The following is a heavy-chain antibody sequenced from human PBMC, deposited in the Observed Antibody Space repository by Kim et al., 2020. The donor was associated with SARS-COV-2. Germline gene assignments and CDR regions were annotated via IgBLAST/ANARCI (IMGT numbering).Heavy chain of an antibody. D-gene: IGHD3-22*01. V-gene: IGHV3-9*01. Sequence: GGSLRLSCAASGFTFDDYAMHWVRQAPGKGLEWVSGISWNSGSIGYADSVKGRFTISRDNAKNSLYLQMNSLRAEDTALYYCAKDRTYYYDSNDNWFDPWGQGTLVTVSS. CDR3: AKDRTYYYDSNDNWFDP. J-gene: IGHJ5*02. CDR2: ISWNSGSI. CDR1: GFTFDDYA.